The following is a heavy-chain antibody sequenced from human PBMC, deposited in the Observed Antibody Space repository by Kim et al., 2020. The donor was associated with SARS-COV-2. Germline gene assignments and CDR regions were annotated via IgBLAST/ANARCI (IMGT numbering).Heavy chain of an antibody. CDR2: ISSNGGST. V-gene: IGHV3-64D*06. D-gene: IGHD2-15*01. J-gene: IGHJ4*02. Sequence: GGSLRLSCSASGFTFSSYAMHWVRQAPGKGLEYVSAISSNGGSTYYADSVKGRFTISRDNSKNTLYLQMSSLRAEDTAVYYCDIGRGYCSGGSCYAPYYDWGQGTLVTVSS. CDR1: GFTFSSYA. CDR3: DIGRGYCSGGSCYAPYYD.